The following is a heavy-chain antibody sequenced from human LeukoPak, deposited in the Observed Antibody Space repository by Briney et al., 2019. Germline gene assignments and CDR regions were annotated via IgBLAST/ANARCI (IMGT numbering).Heavy chain of an antibody. CDR2: ITWNSGSV. D-gene: IGHD2-21*02. CDR3: AEDGSCISRSGNDCWTHFDY. V-gene: IGHV3-9*01. Sequence: SLRLSWAASGFTFDDYAMHWVRHAPGKGLEWVSGITWNSGSVVHADSVKARFTISRDNAKNSLYLQMNRLRAEDTALYCCAEDGSCISRSGNDCWTHFDYWGQGTLVTVSS. CDR1: GFTFDDYA. J-gene: IGHJ4*02.